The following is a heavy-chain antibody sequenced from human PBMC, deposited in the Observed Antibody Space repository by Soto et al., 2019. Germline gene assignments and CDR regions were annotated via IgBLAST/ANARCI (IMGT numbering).Heavy chain of an antibody. CDR3: TRGYDS. CDR2: INNDGSNT. Sequence: EVQLVESGGGLVQPGGSLRLSCAGSGLTFSGYWMHWVRQVPGKGLVWVSRINNDGSNTNYADSVKGRFTISRDNAKNTLYLQMNSLRADDTAVYYCTRGYDSWGQGTLVTVSS. J-gene: IGHJ4*02. CDR1: GLTFSGYW. V-gene: IGHV3-74*01. D-gene: IGHD3-16*01.